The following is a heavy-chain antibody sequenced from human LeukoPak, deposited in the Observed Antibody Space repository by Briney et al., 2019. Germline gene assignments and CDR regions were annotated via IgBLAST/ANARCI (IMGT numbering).Heavy chain of an antibody. CDR2: MNPNSGNT. Sequence: GASVKVSCKASGYTFTSYDINWVRQATGQGLEWMGWMNPNSGNTGYAQKFQGRVTMTRNTSISTAYMELSSLRSEDTAVYYCARALTYYYDSSGVGGQDFDFWGQGTLVTVSS. CDR1: GYTFTSYD. CDR3: ARALTYYYDSSGVGGQDFDF. V-gene: IGHV1-8*01. J-gene: IGHJ4*02. D-gene: IGHD3-22*01.